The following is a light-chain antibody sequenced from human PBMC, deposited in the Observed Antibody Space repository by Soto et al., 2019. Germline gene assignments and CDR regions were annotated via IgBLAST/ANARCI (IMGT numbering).Light chain of an antibody. J-gene: IGKJ1*01. CDR2: GVY. CDR3: QKRSNWLWT. Sequence: EIVMTQSQGTLSVSPGERDTLSCRASQSVSSNLAWYQQRPGQAHRIIIYGVYTRANNIQARFSGSGSGTDFTLTISSLEPEDFAVYYCQKRSNWLWTFGQGTKG. CDR1: QSVSSN. V-gene: IGKV3-15*01.